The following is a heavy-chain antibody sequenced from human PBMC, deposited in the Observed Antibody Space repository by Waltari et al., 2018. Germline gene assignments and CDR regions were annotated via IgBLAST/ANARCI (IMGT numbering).Heavy chain of an antibody. J-gene: IGHJ4*02. Sequence: QVQLVESGGGVVQPGRSLRLSCAASGFTFSSYAMHWVRQAPGKGLEWVAVISYDGSNKYYADSVKCRFTISRDNSKNTLYLQMNSLRAEDTAVYYCAREQLVVFDYWGQGTLVTVSS. CDR2: ISYDGSNK. D-gene: IGHD6-13*01. V-gene: IGHV3-30*01. CDR3: AREQLVVFDY. CDR1: GFTFSSYA.